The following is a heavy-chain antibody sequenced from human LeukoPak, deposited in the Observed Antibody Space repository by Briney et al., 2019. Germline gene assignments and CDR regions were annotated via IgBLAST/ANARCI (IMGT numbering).Heavy chain of an antibody. V-gene: IGHV3-23*01. CDR3: AKGLSSGWNLKGSDY. CDR1: GFTFSSYA. CDR2: ISGSGGTT. D-gene: IGHD6-19*01. Sequence: LPGESLRLSCAASGFTFSSYAMSWVRQAPGKGLEWVSSISGSGGTTYYAESVKGRFTISRANSKNTLYLQMNSLRAEETAVYYCAKGLSSGWNLKGSDYWGQGTLVIVSS. J-gene: IGHJ4*02.